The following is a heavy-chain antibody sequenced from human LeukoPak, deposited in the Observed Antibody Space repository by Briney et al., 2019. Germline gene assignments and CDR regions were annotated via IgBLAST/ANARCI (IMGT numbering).Heavy chain of an antibody. CDR1: GYTFTGYY. CDR3: ARACVRKSEYSSSSY. D-gene: IGHD6-6*01. Sequence: GASVKVSCKASGYTFTGYYMHWLRQPPGPGLEWVGLINPNSGGRNYAQKFQGRVIMTRDTSISTAYMELSRLRSDDTAVYYCARACVRKSEYSSSSYWGQGTLVTVSS. CDR2: INPNSGGR. V-gene: IGHV1-2*06. J-gene: IGHJ4*02.